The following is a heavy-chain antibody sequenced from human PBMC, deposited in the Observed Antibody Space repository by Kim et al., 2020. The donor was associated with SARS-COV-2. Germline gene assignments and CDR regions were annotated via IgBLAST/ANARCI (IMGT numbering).Heavy chain of an antibody. J-gene: IGHJ4*02. CDR2: I. Sequence: IYYADSVKGRFTISRDNAKNSLYLQMNSLRAEDTAVYYCARDKADGQLDYWGQGTLVTVSS. V-gene: IGHV3-48*03. CDR3: ARDKADGQLDY. D-gene: IGHD6-13*01.